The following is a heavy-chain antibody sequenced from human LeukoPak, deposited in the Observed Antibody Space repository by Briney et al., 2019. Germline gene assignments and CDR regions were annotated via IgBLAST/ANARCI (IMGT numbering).Heavy chain of an antibody. V-gene: IGHV3-30*02. D-gene: IGHD3-10*01. CDR1: GFTFSSDV. Sequence: GSLRLSCAASGFTFSSDVMSWVRQAPGKGLEWLAYIRYDGSSKYYADFVKGRFTISRDYSKNTLYLHMNSLRAEDTAVYYCARDQAGSGHYADYWGQGTLVTVSS. CDR3: ARDQAGSGHYADY. CDR2: IRYDGSSK. J-gene: IGHJ4*02.